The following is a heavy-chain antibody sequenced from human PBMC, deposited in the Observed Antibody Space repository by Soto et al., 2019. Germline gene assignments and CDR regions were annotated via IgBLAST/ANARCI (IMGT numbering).Heavy chain of an antibody. D-gene: IGHD6-13*01. V-gene: IGHV4-39*01. Sequence: QLQLQESGPGLVKPSETLSLTCTVSGGSISSSSYYWGWIRQPPGKGLGWIGSIYYSGSTYYNPSLKSRVTISVDTSKNQFALKLSSVTAADTAVYYCARRSKLVRHFDYWGQGTLVTVSS. CDR2: IYYSGST. CDR3: ARRSKLVRHFDY. CDR1: GGSISSSSYY. J-gene: IGHJ4*02.